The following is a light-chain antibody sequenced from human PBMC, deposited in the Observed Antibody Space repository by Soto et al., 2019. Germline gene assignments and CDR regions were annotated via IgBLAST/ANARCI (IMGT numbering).Light chain of an antibody. CDR2: GTV. V-gene: IGKV3-20*01. CDR1: QSVSTYY. J-gene: IGKJ4*01. CDR3: QQYSGSVT. Sequence: EIVLTQSPCTLSLSPGERATLSCRASQSVSTYYLAWYQQKPGQAPRLLIYGTVTRATGIPDRFSGSGSGTDFTLTISRLEPEDFAVYYCQQYSGSVTFGGGTKVDIK.